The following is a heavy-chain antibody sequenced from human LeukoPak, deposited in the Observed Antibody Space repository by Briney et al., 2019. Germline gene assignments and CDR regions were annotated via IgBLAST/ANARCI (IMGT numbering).Heavy chain of an antibody. Sequence: PSETLSLTCTVSGGSISSYYWSWIRQPPGKGLEWIGYIYYSGSTIYNPSLKSRVTISVDTSKNQFSLKLSSVTAADTAVYYCARGKLGMEAFDIWGQGTMVTVSS. CDR1: GGSISSYY. D-gene: IGHD7-27*01. CDR3: ARGKLGMEAFDI. CDR2: IYYSGST. J-gene: IGHJ3*02. V-gene: IGHV4-59*01.